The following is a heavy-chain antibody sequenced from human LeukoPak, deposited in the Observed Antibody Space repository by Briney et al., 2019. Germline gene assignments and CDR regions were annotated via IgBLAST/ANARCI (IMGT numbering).Heavy chain of an antibody. D-gene: IGHD3-16*01. V-gene: IGHV3-23*01. Sequence: GRSLRLSCAASGFTFSSYAMSWVRQAPGKGLEWVSAISGSGGSTYYADSVKGRFTISRDNSKNTLYLQMNSLRAEDTAVYYCAKEITSKYYYYYGMDVWGQGTTVTVSS. J-gene: IGHJ6*02. CDR1: GFTFSSYA. CDR3: AKEITSKYYYYYGMDV. CDR2: ISGSGGST.